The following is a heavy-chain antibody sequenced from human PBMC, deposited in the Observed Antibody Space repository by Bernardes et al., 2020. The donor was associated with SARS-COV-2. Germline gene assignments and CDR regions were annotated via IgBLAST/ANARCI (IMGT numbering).Heavy chain of an antibody. V-gene: IGHV3-72*01. J-gene: IGHJ4*02. CDR1: GFTFSDHY. Sequence: GSLSLSCAASGFTFSDHYMDWVRQAPGKGLEWVGRSRNKANSYTTEYAASVKDRFSISRDDSKNSLYLQMNSLKTEDTAVYYCARRTLGYCSSGSCYNDYWGQGTLVTVSS. CDR3: ARRTLGYCSSGSCYNDY. CDR2: SRNKANSYTT. D-gene: IGHD2-15*01.